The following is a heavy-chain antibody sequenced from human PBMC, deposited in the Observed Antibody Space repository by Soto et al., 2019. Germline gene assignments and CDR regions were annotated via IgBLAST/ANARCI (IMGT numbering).Heavy chain of an antibody. CDR2: IYPGDSDT. J-gene: IGHJ6*02. D-gene: IGHD3-3*01. Sequence: PGESRKISCKGSGYSFTSYWIGWVRQMPGKGLEWMGIIYPGDSDTRYSPSSQGQVTISADKSISTAYLQWSSLKASDTAMYYCATGTIFGVVMTYGMDVWGQGTTVTVSS. CDR3: ATGTIFGVVMTYGMDV. V-gene: IGHV5-51*01. CDR1: GYSFTSYW.